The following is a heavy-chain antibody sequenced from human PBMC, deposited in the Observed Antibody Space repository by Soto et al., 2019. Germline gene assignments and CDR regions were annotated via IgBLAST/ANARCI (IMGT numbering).Heavy chain of an antibody. CDR2: INHSGST. V-gene: IGHV4-34*01. D-gene: IGHD4-4*01. CDR3: AGSPPEMTTVTRDNYAGWYFDY. J-gene: IGHJ4*02. Sequence: SETLSLTCAVYGGSFSGYYWSWIRQPPGKGLEWIGEINHSGSTNYNPSLKSRVTISVDTSKNQFSLKLSSVTAADTAVYYCAGSPPEMTTVTRDNYAGWYFDYWGQGTLVTVSS. CDR1: GGSFSGYY.